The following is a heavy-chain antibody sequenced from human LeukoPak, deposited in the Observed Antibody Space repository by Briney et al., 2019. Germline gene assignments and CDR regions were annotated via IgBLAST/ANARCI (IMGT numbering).Heavy chain of an antibody. D-gene: IGHD3-10*01. V-gene: IGHV3-48*03. J-gene: IGHJ5*02. CDR2: IRESGNTI. CDR3: SRLSRADSGNWLDP. Sequence: PGGSLRLSCAASGFIFGSYEMNWVRQAPGKGLEWLSYIRESGNTIYSADSVKGRFSISRDNAKNSLYLQMNRLRAEDKAVYYCSRLSRADSGNWLDPWGQGTLVSVSS. CDR1: GFIFGSYE.